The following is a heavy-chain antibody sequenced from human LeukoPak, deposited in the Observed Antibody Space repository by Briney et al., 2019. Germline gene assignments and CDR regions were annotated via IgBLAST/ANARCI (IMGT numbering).Heavy chain of an antibody. CDR1: GGSISSRSYY. CDR2: FYYSGST. V-gene: IGHV4-39*01. J-gene: IGHJ5*02. CDR3: AGTVFGVLIYNWFDP. Sequence: PSETLSLTCTVSGGSISSRSYYWGWIRQPPGKGLEWIGSFYYSGSTYYNPSLKSRVTISVDTSKNQSSLKLRSVTAADTAVYYCAGTVFGVLIYNWFDPWGQGTLVTVSS. D-gene: IGHD3-3*01.